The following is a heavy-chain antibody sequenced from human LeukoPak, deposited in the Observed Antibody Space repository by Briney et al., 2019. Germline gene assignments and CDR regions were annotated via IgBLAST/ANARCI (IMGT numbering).Heavy chain of an antibody. CDR2: INHSGST. Sequence: SETLSLTCAVYGGSFSGYYWSWIRQPPGKGLEWIGEINHSGSTNYNPSLKSRVTISVDTSKNQFSPKLSSVTAADTAVYYCARSPLYCTNGVCYTAAFDYWGQGTLVTVSS. CDR1: GGSFSGYY. V-gene: IGHV4-34*01. CDR3: ARSPLYCTNGVCYTAAFDY. J-gene: IGHJ4*02. D-gene: IGHD2-8*01.